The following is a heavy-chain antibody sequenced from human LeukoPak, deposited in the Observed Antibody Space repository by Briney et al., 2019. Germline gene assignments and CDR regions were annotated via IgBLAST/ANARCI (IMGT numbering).Heavy chain of an antibody. CDR3: ARDYGDYEPGRHHYYYYYMDV. D-gene: IGHD4-17*01. J-gene: IGHJ6*03. CDR2: ISSSSSYI. V-gene: IGHV3-21*01. Sequence: GGSLRLSCAASGFTFSSYSMNWVRQTPGKGLEWVSSISSSSSYIFYADSVKGRFTMSGDNAKKSLFLQMNSPRAEDTAVYYCARDYGDYEPGRHHYYYYYMDVWGKGTTVTVSS. CDR1: GFTFSSYS.